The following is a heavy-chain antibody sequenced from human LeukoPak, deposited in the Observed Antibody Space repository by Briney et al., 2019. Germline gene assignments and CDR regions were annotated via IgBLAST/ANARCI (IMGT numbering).Heavy chain of an antibody. Sequence: GGSLRLSCAASGFTFSSYGMSWVRQAPGKGLEWVSAISGSSGSTYYADSVKGRFTISRDNSKNTLYLQMNSLRAEDTALYYCAKTGSWGSSNYYFDYWGQGTLVTVSS. CDR2: ISGSSGST. V-gene: IGHV3-23*01. J-gene: IGHJ4*02. CDR3: AKTGSWGSSNYYFDY. D-gene: IGHD2-15*01. CDR1: GFTFSSYG.